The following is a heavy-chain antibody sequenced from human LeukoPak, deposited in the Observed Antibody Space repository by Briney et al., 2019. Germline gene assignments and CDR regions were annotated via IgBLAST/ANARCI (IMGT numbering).Heavy chain of an antibody. CDR2: IYYSGST. V-gene: IGHV4-30-4*08. CDR3: ARVPKDFWSGFDC. D-gene: IGHD3-3*01. CDR1: GGSISSGDYY. Sequence: PSQTLSLTCTVSGGSISSGDYYWSWIRQPPGKGLEWIGYIYYSGSTYYNPSLKSRVTISVDTSKNQFSLKLSSVTAADTAVYYCARVPKDFWSGFDCWGQGTLVTVSS. J-gene: IGHJ4*02.